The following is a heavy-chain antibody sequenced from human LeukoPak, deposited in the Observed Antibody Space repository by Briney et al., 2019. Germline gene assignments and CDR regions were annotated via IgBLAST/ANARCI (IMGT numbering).Heavy chain of an antibody. D-gene: IGHD3-3*01. J-gene: IGHJ4*02. CDR2: ISGSGGST. V-gene: IGHV3-23*01. CDR3: AKDQVGFWSGYAY. Sequence: GGSLRLSCAASGFTFSSYAMSWVRQAPGKGREWVSAISGSGGSTYYVDSVKGRFTISRDNSKNTVYLQMNSLRAEDTAVYYCAKDQVGFWSGYAYWGQGTLVTVSS. CDR1: GFTFSSYA.